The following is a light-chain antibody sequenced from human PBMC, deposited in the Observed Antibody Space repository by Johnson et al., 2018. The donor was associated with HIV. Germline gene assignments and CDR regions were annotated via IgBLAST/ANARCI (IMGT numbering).Light chain of an antibody. CDR3: GTWDSSLDAYV. CDR2: VNN. V-gene: IGLV1-51*01. J-gene: IGLJ1*01. CDR1: SSNIENYF. Sequence: QSVLAQPPSLSAAPGQRVSISCSGNSSNIENYFVSWYQQLPGAAPRLLIYVNNKRPSGIPDRFSGSKSGTSATLGITGLTTGDEADYYCGTWDSSLDAYVFGTGTKVAVL.